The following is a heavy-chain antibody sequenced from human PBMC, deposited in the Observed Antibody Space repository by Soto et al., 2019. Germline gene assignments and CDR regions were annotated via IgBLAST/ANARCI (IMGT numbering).Heavy chain of an antibody. CDR1: GFTFRSST. CDR2: ISSNSAYI. Sequence: LRLSCAASGFTFRSSTMNWVRQAPGKGLEWVSTISSNSAYIYYTDALRGRFTISRDNAKNSLHLQMNSLRAEDTAVYYCTRDASRDSSARGWFDPWGPGTLVTVSS. V-gene: IGHV3-21*01. CDR3: TRDASRDSSARGWFDP. J-gene: IGHJ5*02. D-gene: IGHD6-13*01.